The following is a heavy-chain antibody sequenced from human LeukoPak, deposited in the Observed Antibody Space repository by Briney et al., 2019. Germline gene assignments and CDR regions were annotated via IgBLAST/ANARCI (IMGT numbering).Heavy chain of an antibody. J-gene: IGHJ6*03. CDR3: AKMEGQRLYDYCMDV. CDR1: VFTFSSYA. CDR2: MSGSGYYT. V-gene: IGHV3-23*01. Sequence: GGSLRLSCAASVFTFSSYAMSWVRQAPGKGLEWVSAMSGSGYYTYYVESVKGRFTISRDNSKNTLYLHMNSLRADDTAVYYCAKMEGQRLYDYCMDVWGRGTTVTVSS. D-gene: IGHD3-3*01.